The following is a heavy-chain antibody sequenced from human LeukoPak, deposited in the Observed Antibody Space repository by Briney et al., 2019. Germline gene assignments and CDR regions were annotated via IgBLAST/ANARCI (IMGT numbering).Heavy chain of an antibody. CDR1: GGSISSGGYY. J-gene: IGHJ3*02. V-gene: IGHV4-30-2*01. CDR3: AREEMDYYDSSGYFDAFDI. Sequence: PSQTLSLTCTVSGGSISSGGYYWSWIRQPPGKGLEWIGYIYHSGSTYYNPSLKSRVTISVDRSKNQFSLKLSSVTAADTAVYYCAREEMDYYDSSGYFDAFDIWGQGTMVTVSS. D-gene: IGHD3-22*01. CDR2: IYHSGST.